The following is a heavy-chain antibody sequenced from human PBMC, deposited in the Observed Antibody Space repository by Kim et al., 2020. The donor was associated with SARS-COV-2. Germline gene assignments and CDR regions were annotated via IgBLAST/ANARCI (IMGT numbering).Heavy chain of an antibody. CDR2: ER. Sequence: ERNYVDPVKGRFTISRDNAKNSLYLQMIGLRAEDTAMYYCARSSEGAFDIWGQRTMVTVSS. J-gene: IGHJ3*02. CDR3: ARSSEGAFDI. V-gene: IGHV3-7*01.